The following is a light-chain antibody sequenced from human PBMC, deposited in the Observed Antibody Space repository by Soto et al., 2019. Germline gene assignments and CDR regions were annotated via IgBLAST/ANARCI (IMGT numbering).Light chain of an antibody. Sequence: QAASVSGSPGQSITISCTGTSSDVGGYNYVSWYQQHPGKAPKLMIYEVSNRPSGVSNRFSGSKSGNTASLTISGLQAEDEADYYCTSYTTSSTHWVFGGGTKVTVL. J-gene: IGLJ3*02. CDR3: TSYTTSSTHWV. CDR1: SSDVGGYNY. CDR2: EVS. V-gene: IGLV2-14*01.